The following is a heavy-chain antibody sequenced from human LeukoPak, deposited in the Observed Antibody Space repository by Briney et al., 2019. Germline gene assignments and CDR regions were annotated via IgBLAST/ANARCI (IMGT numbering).Heavy chain of an antibody. J-gene: IGHJ4*02. CDR1: GYTFTGHY. D-gene: IGHD3-22*01. CDR2: INPNSGGT. V-gene: IGHV1-2*02. CDR3: ARVADSSGYLDY. Sequence: ASVKVSCKASGYTFTGHYMHWVRQAPGQGLEWMGWINPNSGGTNYAQKFQGRVTMTRDTSISTAYMELSRLRSDDTAVYYCARVADSSGYLDYWGQGTLVTVSS.